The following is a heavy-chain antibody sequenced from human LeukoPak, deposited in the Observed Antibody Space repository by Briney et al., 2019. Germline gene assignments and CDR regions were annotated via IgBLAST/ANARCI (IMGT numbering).Heavy chain of an antibody. J-gene: IGHJ4*02. CDR1: GFTFSNYR. CDR2: IDSDGSST. V-gene: IGHV3-74*01. Sequence: GGSLRLSCAASGFTFSNYRMHWVRQAPGKGLVWVSHIDSDGSSTDYADSVKGRFTISRDNAKNTLFLQMNSLRAEDTAVYYCAIQPRSATAHPYDYWGQGTLVTVSS. D-gene: IGHD6-25*01. CDR3: AIQPRSATAHPYDY.